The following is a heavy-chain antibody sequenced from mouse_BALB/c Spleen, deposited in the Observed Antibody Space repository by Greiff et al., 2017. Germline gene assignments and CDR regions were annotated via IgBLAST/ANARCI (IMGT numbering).Heavy chain of an antibody. CDR3: ASQITYAMDY. CDR1: GFSLTSYG. Sequence: VQVVESGPGLVQPSQSLSITCTVSGFSLTSYGVHWVRQSPGKGLEWLGVIWSGGSTDYNAAFISRLSISKDNSKSQVFFKMNSLQANDTAIYYCASQITYAMDYWGQGTSVTVSS. J-gene: IGHJ4*01. V-gene: IGHV2-2*02. CDR2: IWSGGST. D-gene: IGHD1-1*01.